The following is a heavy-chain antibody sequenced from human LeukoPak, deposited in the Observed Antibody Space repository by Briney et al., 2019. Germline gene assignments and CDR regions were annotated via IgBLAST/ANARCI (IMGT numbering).Heavy chain of an antibody. CDR1: GGSISSYY. D-gene: IGHD3-3*01. V-gene: IGHV4-59*01. CDR3: ARETSITIFGVVTATYDAFGI. Sequence: SETLSLTCTVSGGSISSYYWSWIRQPPGKGLEWIGYIYYSGSTNYNPSLKSRVTISVDTSRNQFSLKLSSVTAADTAVYYCARETSITIFGVVTATYDAFGIWGQGTMVTVSS. CDR2: IYYSGST. J-gene: IGHJ3*02.